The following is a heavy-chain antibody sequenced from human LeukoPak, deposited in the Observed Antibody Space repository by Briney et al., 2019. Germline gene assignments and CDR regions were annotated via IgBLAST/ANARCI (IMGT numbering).Heavy chain of an antibody. Sequence: GGSLRLSCAASGFTFSSYWMHWVRQAPGKGLVWVSRINSDGSSTSYADSVKGRFTVSRDNAKNTVYLQMNSLRAEDTAVYYCARLGVNSAFDIWGQGTMVTVSS. CDR3: ARLGVNSAFDI. D-gene: IGHD2-21*01. CDR2: INSDGSST. J-gene: IGHJ3*02. CDR1: GFTFSSYW. V-gene: IGHV3-74*01.